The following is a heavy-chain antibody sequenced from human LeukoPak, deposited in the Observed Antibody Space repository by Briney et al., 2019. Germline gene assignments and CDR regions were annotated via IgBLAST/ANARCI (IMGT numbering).Heavy chain of an antibody. J-gene: IGHJ5*02. Sequence: SVKVSCKASGGTFSSYAISWVRQAPGQGLEWMGGIIPICGTANCAQKFQGRVTMTRNTSISTAYMELSSLRSEDTAVYYCARGLRKRWLQFSGLSYNWFDPWGQGTLVTVSS. CDR2: IIPICGTA. CDR3: ARGLRKRWLQFSGLSYNWFDP. V-gene: IGHV1-69*05. CDR1: GGTFSSYA. D-gene: IGHD5-24*01.